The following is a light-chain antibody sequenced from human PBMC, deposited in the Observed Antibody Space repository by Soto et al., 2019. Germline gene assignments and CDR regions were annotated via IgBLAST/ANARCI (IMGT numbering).Light chain of an antibody. Sequence: DIQMTQSPSSLSASVGDRVIITCRESQRVTSFINWYRQRPGKAPELLIFAASTLHSGVPSRFSGSGSGTAFTLTITSLHPGDIGVYFCQQSYSAPYTFGQGTKLAIK. CDR1: QRVTSF. J-gene: IGKJ2*01. V-gene: IGKV1-39*01. CDR3: QQSYSAPYT. CDR2: AAS.